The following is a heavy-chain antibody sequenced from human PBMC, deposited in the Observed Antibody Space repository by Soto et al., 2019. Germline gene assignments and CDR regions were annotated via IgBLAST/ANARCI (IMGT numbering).Heavy chain of an antibody. J-gene: IGHJ6*02. Sequence: QVQLVQSGAEVKKPGASVKVSCKASGYTFTSYYMHWVRQAPGQGLEWMGIINPSGGSTSYAQKFQVIVTMTRDTSTSTVDMELSSLRSEDTAVYYCARAAMVRGCTRPVYGMDVWGQCTTVTVSS. D-gene: IGHD3-10*01. CDR3: ARAAMVRGCTRPVYGMDV. CDR1: GYTFTSYY. CDR2: INPSGGST. V-gene: IGHV1-46*01.